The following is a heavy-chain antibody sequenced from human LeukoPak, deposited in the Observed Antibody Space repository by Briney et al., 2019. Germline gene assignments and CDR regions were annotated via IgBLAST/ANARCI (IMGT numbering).Heavy chain of an antibody. Sequence: ASVKVSCKASGGTFSSYAISWVRQAPGQGLEWMGRIIPVLGMANYAQKFQGRVTITADKSTSTAYMELSSLRSEDTAVYYCARAMSYCSGGSCYIDYYYYGMDVWGQGTTVTVSS. J-gene: IGHJ6*02. CDR3: ARAMSYCSGGSCYIDYYYYGMDV. CDR2: IIPVLGMA. CDR1: GGTFSSYA. V-gene: IGHV1-69*04. D-gene: IGHD2-15*01.